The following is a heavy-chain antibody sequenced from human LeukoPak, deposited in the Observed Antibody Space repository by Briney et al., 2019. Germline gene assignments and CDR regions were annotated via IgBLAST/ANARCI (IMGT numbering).Heavy chain of an antibody. CDR3: TNSDDYGDH. Sequence: GGSLRFSCAASGFIFGDYAMHWVRQAPGKGLEWVAAIAFDDTDRYYIDSVKGRFTISSDDSKNTLYLHMTSLRAEDTAVYYCTNSDDYGDHWGQGTLVTVSS. D-gene: IGHD4-17*01. J-gene: IGHJ4*02. CDR1: GFIFGDYA. CDR2: IAFDDTDR. V-gene: IGHV3-30*04.